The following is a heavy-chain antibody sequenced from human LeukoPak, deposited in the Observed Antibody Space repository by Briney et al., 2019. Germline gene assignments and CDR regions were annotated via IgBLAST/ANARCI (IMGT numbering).Heavy chain of an antibody. J-gene: IGHJ4*02. CDR3: ARESEYSGSFDAFDI. V-gene: IGHV4-34*01. D-gene: IGHD1-26*01. CDR1: GGSFSGYY. CDR2: INHSGST. Sequence: SETLSLTCAVYGGSFSGYYWSWIRQPPGKGLEWIGEINHSGSTNYNPSLKSRVTISADTSKNQFSLKLSSVTAADTAVYYCARESEYSGSFDAFDIWGQGTLVTVSS.